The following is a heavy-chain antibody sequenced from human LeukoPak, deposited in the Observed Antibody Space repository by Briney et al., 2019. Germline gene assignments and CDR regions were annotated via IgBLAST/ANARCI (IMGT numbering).Heavy chain of an antibody. CDR3: AKAPNYYGSGSYYNNWFDP. CDR2: ISGSGGST. V-gene: IGHV3-23*01. CDR1: GFTFSSFA. Sequence: GGSLRLSCAASGFTFSSFAMNWVRQAPGKGLEWVSTISGSGGSTYYADSVKGRFTISRDNSKNTLYLQMDSLRAEDTAVYYCAKAPNYYGSGSYYNNWFDPWGQGTLVTVSS. J-gene: IGHJ5*02. D-gene: IGHD3-10*01.